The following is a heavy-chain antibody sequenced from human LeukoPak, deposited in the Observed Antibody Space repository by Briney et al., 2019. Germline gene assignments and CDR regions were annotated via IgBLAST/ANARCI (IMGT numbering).Heavy chain of an antibody. V-gene: IGHV3-23*01. CDR3: ARGGGFMYYYDSSGYYGFGY. CDR1: GFTFDDYA. D-gene: IGHD3-22*01. CDR2: ISGSGGST. Sequence: PGGSLRLSCAASGFTFDDYAMHWVRQAPGKGLEWVSGISGSGGSTYYADSVKGRFTISRDNAKNSLYLQMNSLRAEDTAVYYCARGGGFMYYYDSSGYYGFGYWGQGTLVTVSS. J-gene: IGHJ4*02.